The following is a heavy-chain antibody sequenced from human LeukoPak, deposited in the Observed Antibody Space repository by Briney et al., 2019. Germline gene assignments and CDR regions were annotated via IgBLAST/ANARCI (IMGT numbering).Heavy chain of an antibody. Sequence: GGSLRLSCEASGSSFSSYWMSWVRQAPGKGLEWVASIKEDGGEIYYVDSVKGRFTISRDNSKNSLYLQVNSLRAEDTAVYYCARHLIGDSNGYYLGTYASWGQGTLVTVSS. CDR2: IKEDGGEI. D-gene: IGHD3-22*01. J-gene: IGHJ5*02. V-gene: IGHV3-7*05. CDR1: GSSFSSYW. CDR3: ARHLIGDSNGYYLGTYAS.